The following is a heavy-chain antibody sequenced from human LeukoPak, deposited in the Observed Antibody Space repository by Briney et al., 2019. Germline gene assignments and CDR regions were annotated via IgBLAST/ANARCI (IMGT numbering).Heavy chain of an antibody. CDR3: AKHLTVALRSFDY. V-gene: IGHV3-23*01. CDR2: ISATGMTI. CDR1: GFTFSSYA. J-gene: IGHJ4*02. D-gene: IGHD6-19*01. Sequence: GGSLRLSCAASGFTFSSYAMSWVRQAPGKGLEWVSAISATGMTINYADSVKGRFTVSRDNSKNTLYLQMNSLRAEDTAVYYCAKHLTVALRSFDYWGQGTLVTVSS.